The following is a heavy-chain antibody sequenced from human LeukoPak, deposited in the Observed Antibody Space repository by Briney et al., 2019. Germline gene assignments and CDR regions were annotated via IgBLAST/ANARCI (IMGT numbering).Heavy chain of an antibody. CDR2: IYSGGST. V-gene: IGHV3-53*01. CDR3: ARQVVGYFDC. CDR1: GFTVSSNY. Sequence: PGGSLRLSCAASGFTVSSNYMSWVRQAPGKGLEWASVIYSGGSTYYADSVKGRFTISRDNSKNTLYLQMNSLRAEDTAVYYCARQVVGYFDCWGQGTLVTVSS. J-gene: IGHJ4*02. D-gene: IGHD2-2*01.